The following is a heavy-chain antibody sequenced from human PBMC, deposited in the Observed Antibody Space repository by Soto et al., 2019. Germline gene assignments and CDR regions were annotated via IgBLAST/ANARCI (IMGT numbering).Heavy chain of an antibody. J-gene: IGHJ4*02. CDR1: GFTFSSYA. D-gene: IGHD3-22*01. Sequence: GGSLRLSCAASGFTFSSYAMSWVRQAPGKGLEWVSAISGSGGSTYYADSVKGRFTISRDNSKNTLYLQMNSRRAEDTAVYYCAKDAYYYDSSGSNYWCQGTLVTVSS. V-gene: IGHV3-23*01. CDR2: ISGSGGST. CDR3: AKDAYYYDSSGSNY.